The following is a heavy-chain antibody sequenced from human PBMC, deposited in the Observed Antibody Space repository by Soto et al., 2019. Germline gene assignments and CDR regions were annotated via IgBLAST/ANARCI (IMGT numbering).Heavy chain of an antibody. J-gene: IGHJ4*02. CDR3: AKAQDIVLVRGAMWYGYYFCF. Sequence: EVQLLESGGGLVQPGGSLRLSCAASGFTFSSYAMSWVRQAPGKGLEWVSAISGSGGSTYYADSVKGQFTISRDNSKNTLYLPMNSLSAADTDVYYCAKAQDIVLVRGAMWYGYYFCFWGQGTLVTVSS. CDR1: GFTFSSYA. D-gene: IGHD2-2*01. CDR2: ISGSGGST. V-gene: IGHV3-23*01.